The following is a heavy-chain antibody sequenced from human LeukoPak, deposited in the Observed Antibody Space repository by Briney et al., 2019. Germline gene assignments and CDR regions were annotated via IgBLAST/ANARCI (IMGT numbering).Heavy chain of an antibody. D-gene: IGHD5-12*01. CDR2: ISFDGTNK. CDR1: GFVFSHYG. V-gene: IGHV3-30*18. Sequence: GGSLRLSCAASGFVFSHYGIHWVRQAPGKGLEWVAVISFDGTNKYYADSVKGRFTISRDNSKNTLNLQMNSLTFDDTAVYYCAKAGSALVATGGNWFDPWGQGTLVTVSS. J-gene: IGHJ5*02. CDR3: AKAGSALVATGGNWFDP.